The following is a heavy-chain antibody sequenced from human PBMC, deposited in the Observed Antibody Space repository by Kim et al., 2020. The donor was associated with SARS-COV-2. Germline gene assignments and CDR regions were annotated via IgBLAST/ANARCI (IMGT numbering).Heavy chain of an antibody. Sequence: ASVKVSCKASGYTFTSYAMHWVRQAPGQRLEWMGWINAGNGNTKYSQKFQGRVTITRDTSASTAYMELSSLRSEDTAVYYCARVNEVGSDYYYYYGMDVWGQGTTVTVSS. CDR1: GYTFTSYA. CDR3: ARVNEVGSDYYYYYGMDV. D-gene: IGHD2-15*01. CDR2: INAGNGNT. V-gene: IGHV1-3*01. J-gene: IGHJ6*02.